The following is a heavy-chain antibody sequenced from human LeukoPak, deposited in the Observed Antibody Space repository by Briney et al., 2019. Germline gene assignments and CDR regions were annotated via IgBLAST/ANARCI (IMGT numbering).Heavy chain of an antibody. V-gene: IGHV3-23*01. J-gene: IGHJ2*01. Sequence: GGSLRLSCAASGFXCNNYAISWVRKAPGKGLEWVSVITTRGGITYYADSVKGRFTVSRDSSKNTVYLQMSSLRAEDTAVYYCARNHRYLDLWGRGTLVTVSS. CDR2: ITTRGGIT. CDR1: GFXCNNYA. D-gene: IGHD1-14*01. CDR3: ARNHRYLDL.